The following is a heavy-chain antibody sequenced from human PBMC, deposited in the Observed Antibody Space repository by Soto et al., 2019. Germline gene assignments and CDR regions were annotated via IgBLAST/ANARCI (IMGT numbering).Heavy chain of an antibody. V-gene: IGHV4-39*01. CDR3: ARGYGDYGGWFDP. D-gene: IGHD4-17*01. CDR2: IFDSGST. J-gene: IGHJ5*02. CDR1: GGSISSSTYY. Sequence: QLQLQESGPGLMKPSETLSLTCTVSGGSISSSTYYWGWIRQPPGKGLEWIGSIFDSGSTSYNPSLKSRITISVDTSKNQFSLKLTSVTAADTAVCYCARGYGDYGGWFDPWGQGTLVTVSS.